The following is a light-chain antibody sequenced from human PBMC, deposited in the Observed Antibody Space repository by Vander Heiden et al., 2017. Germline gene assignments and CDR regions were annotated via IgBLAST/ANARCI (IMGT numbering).Light chain of an antibody. CDR3: QQYNSYLWT. Sequence: DIQMTQSPSTLSASVGAGVTITCRASQSISAWLAWYQQKPGKAPKLLIYKASTLETGVPSRFSGSGSGTEFTLTISSLQPDDVATYYCQQYNSYLWTFGEGTKVEIK. V-gene: IGKV1-5*03. CDR1: QSISAW. J-gene: IGKJ1*01. CDR2: KAS.